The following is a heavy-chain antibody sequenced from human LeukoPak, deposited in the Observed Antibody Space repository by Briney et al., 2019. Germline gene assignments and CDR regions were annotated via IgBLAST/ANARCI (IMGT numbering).Heavy chain of an antibody. CDR2: IKQDGSEK. Sequence: GGSLRLSCAASGFTFSNYWMSWVRQAPGKGLEWVANIKQDGSEKNYVDSVKGRFTISRDNATNSLYLQMNSLRAEDTAVYYCAKGRPKSLDYWGQGTLVTVSS. CDR1: GFTFSNYW. J-gene: IGHJ4*02. V-gene: IGHV3-7*03. CDR3: AKGRPKSLDY.